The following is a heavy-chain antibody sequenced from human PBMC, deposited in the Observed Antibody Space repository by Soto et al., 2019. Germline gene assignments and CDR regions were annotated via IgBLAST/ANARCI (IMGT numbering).Heavy chain of an antibody. CDR2: IMPIFGTA. CDR3: ARSRKIHAFDI. Sequence: AVKVSCNASGGTFSSYATSWVRQAPGQGLEWMGGIMPIFGTANYAQKFQGRVTITADESTSTAYMELSSLRSEDTAVYYCARSRKIHAFDIWGQGTMVTVSS. J-gene: IGHJ3*02. V-gene: IGHV1-69*13. CDR1: GGTFSSYA.